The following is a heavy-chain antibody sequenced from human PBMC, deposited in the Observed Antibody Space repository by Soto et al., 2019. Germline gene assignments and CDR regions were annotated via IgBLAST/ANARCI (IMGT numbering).Heavy chain of an antibody. CDR2: IYHSGSI. D-gene: IGHD3-10*01. CDR1: NASISSRKW. V-gene: IGHV4-4*02. J-gene: IGHJ3*02. CDR3: ASKFGDLLADAFDI. Sequence: SETLSLTCTVSNASISSRKWWTWVRQTPGKGLEWIGEIYHSGSINHNPSLKSRVTMSVDKSKNQFSLKMTSVTAADTGVYYCASKFGDLLADAFDIWGQGTVVTVSS.